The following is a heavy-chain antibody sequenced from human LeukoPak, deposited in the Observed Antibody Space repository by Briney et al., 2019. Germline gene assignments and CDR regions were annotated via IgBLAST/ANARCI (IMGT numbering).Heavy chain of an antibody. CDR3: ALYCSGGSCYSMGGAFDI. J-gene: IGHJ3*02. CDR1: GFTFRRYD. CDR2: ISGNGDST. Sequence: GGSLRLSCAASGFTFRRYDMSWVRQAPGKGLEWVSAISGNGDSTYYVDSVKGRFTISRDNSKNTLYLRMNSLRAEDTAVYYCALYCSGGSCYSMGGAFDIWGQGTVVTVSS. D-gene: IGHD2-15*01. V-gene: IGHV3-23*01.